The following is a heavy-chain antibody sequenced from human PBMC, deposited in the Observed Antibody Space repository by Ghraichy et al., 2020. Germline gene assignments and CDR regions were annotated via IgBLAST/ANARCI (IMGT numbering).Heavy chain of an antibody. CDR2: ISYDENNK. CDR3: ARVRYRQNYYKGFDFDH. Sequence: GGSLRLSCAASGFTFSDFAMHWVRQAQGKGLEWLTVISYDENNKYYSKSAKGRFTISRDNSKNILYLEMNSLRAEDTAVYYCARVRYRQNYYKGFDFDHWGQGSLVTVSS. V-gene: IGHV3-30*04. CDR1: GFTFSDFA. J-gene: IGHJ4*02. D-gene: IGHD1-26*01.